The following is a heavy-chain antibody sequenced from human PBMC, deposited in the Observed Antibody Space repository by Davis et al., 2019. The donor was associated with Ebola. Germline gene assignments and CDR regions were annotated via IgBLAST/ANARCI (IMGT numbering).Heavy chain of an antibody. CDR3: TRDFIKGGGYYSDY. CDR1: GFTFSTSW. J-gene: IGHJ4*02. V-gene: IGHV3-74*01. D-gene: IGHD3-10*01. Sequence: PGGSLRLSCAASGFTFSTSWIHWVRQAPGKGLVWVSRINHDGSHRNYADSVEGRFTISRDNAKNSVYLQMNSLRVEDTGLYYCTRDFIKGGGYYSDYWGQGTLVTVSS. CDR2: INHDGSHR.